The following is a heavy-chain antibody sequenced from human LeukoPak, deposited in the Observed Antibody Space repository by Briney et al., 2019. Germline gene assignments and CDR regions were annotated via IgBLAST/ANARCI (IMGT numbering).Heavy chain of an antibody. D-gene: IGHD3-10*01. Sequence: ASVKVSCKASGYTFTGYYMHWVRQAPGQGLEWMGWINPNSGGTNYAQKFQGRVTMTRDTSISTAYMELSRLRSDDTAVYYCARARVPAMVRGVSHYFDYWGQGTLVTVSS. CDR3: ARARVPAMVRGVSHYFDY. V-gene: IGHV1-2*02. CDR2: INPNSGGT. CDR1: GYTFTGYY. J-gene: IGHJ4*02.